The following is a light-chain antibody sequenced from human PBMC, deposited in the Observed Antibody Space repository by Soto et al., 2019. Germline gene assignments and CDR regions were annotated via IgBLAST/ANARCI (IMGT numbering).Light chain of an antibody. CDR3: QQYNNWPLT. J-gene: IGKJ4*01. CDR2: GAS. V-gene: IGKV3-15*01. CDR1: QSINSD. Sequence: EIVMTQSPVTLSVSPGETATPSCRASQSINSDLAWYQQKPGQAPRLLIYGASTRATGIPARFSGSGSGTEFTLTISSLQSEDFAVYYCQQYNNWPLTFGGGAKVEIK.